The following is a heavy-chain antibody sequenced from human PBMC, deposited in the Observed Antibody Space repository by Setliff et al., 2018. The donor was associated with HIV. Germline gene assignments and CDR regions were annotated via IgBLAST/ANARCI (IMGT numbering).Heavy chain of an antibody. D-gene: IGHD1-26*01. J-gene: IGHJ6*02. Sequence: GGSLRLSCAASGFDFDNYCMTWVRQAQGKGLEWVSGIGGSTGTTYYADSVKGRFTISTDNSKNTLYLQMNSLRAEDTAVYYCAKPLTQWGVSPYHYAVDVWGQGTTVTVSS. V-gene: IGHV3-23*01. CDR2: IGGSTGTT. CDR1: GFDFDNYC. CDR3: AKPLTQWGVSPYHYAVDV.